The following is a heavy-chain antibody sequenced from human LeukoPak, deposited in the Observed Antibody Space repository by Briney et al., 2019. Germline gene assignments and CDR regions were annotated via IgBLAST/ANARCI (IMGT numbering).Heavy chain of an antibody. Sequence: GASVKVSCKASGYTFTCYYIHWVRQAPGQGLEWMGRINPNSGGTNYAQKFQGRVTMTGDTSISTAYMELSRLRSGDTAIYYCAREPPRWELLYSFDYWGQGTLVTVSS. D-gene: IGHD1-26*01. V-gene: IGHV1-2*06. CDR2: INPNSGGT. CDR1: GYTFTCYY. J-gene: IGHJ4*02. CDR3: AREPPRWELLYSFDY.